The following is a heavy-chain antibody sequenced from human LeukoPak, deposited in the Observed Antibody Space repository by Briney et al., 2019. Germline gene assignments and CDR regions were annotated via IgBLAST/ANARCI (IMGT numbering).Heavy chain of an antibody. CDR3: ARDSSPDYGDYGVAAGMDV. V-gene: IGHV4-31*11. Sequence: PSQTLSLSCAVSGGSISGGVYCWSWIAQHPGKGLEWIGYSYYGGSTYYNPSLKGRVTISVDTSKNQFSLKLSSVTAADTAVYYCARDSSPDYGDYGVAAGMDVWGKGTTVTVSS. J-gene: IGHJ6*04. CDR2: SYYGGST. CDR1: GGSISGGVYC. D-gene: IGHD4-17*01.